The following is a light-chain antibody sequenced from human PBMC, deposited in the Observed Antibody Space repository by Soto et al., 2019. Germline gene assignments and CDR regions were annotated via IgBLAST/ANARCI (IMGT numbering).Light chain of an antibody. J-gene: IGLJ2*01. V-gene: IGLV4-69*01. CDR3: QTWGAGSVV. Sequence: QLVLTQSPSASACLGASGKVTCTLNSEHSTYAIAWHRQQPEKGPRYLMRIYSDGSHVRGDGIPDRFLGSSSGAERHLTISSLQSHDEAEYYCQTWGAGSVVFGGRTKLTVL. CDR1: SEHSTYA. CDR2: IYSDGSH.